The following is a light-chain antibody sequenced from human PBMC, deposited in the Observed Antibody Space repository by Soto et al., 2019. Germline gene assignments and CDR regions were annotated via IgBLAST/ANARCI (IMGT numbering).Light chain of an antibody. Sequence: SALTQPRSVSGSPGQSVTISCTGTSNNVGDYKYVSWYQQHPGEAPKVMIYDVSKRPSGVPDRFSGSKSGKTASMTISGLQAEDEADYYCCSYAGSYVFGTGTKVTVL. CDR3: CSYAGSYV. CDR2: DVS. V-gene: IGLV2-11*01. CDR1: SNNVGDYKY. J-gene: IGLJ1*01.